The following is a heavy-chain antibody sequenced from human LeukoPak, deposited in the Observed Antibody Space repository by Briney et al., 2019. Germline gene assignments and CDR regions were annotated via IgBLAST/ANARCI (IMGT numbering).Heavy chain of an antibody. Sequence: GGSLRLSCAASGFTFSSYAMSWVRQAPGKGLEWVLAISASSVNTYYGDSVKGRFTIYREHSKNTLYLQMHSQRAEDAAVFVCARIRATTKGCFDYWGQGTLVTVSS. CDR2: ISASSVNT. D-gene: IGHD1-1*01. CDR1: GFTFSSYA. CDR3: ARIRATTKGCFDY. J-gene: IGHJ4*02. V-gene: IGHV3-23*01.